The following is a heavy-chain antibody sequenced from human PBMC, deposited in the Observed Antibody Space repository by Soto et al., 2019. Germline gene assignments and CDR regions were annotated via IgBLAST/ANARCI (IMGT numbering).Heavy chain of an antibody. J-gene: IGHJ4*02. D-gene: IGHD2-2*01. CDR1: GGSISNYY. V-gene: IGHV4-59*01. Sequence: PSETLSLTCTVSGGSISNYYWNWIRQSPGKGLEWIGYIYYSGNSKYNPSLKSRVTISVDTSKNQFSLKLSSVTAADTAVYYCARLGYCSSTSCYVLILDYWGQGTLVTVSS. CDR2: IYYSGNS. CDR3: ARLGYCSSTSCYVLILDY.